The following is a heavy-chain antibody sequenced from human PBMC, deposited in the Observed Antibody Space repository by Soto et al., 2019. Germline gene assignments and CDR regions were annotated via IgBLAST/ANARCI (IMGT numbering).Heavy chain of an antibody. Sequence: QVQLVQSGAEVKKPGASVKVSCKASGYTFTGYYMHWVRQAPGQGLEWMGWINRNSGGTNYAQKFQGRVTMTRDTSISTAYMELSRLRSDDTAVYYCARAGGPMGVLMVYAPFAYQASGNDAFDIWGQGTMVTVSS. D-gene: IGHD2-8*01. CDR2: INRNSGGT. CDR1: GYTFTGYY. CDR3: ARAGGPMGVLMVYAPFAYQASGNDAFDI. V-gene: IGHV1-2*02. J-gene: IGHJ3*02.